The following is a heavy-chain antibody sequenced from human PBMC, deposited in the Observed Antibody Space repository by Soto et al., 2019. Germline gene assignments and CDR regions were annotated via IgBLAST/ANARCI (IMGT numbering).Heavy chain of an antibody. CDR3: AKDTYYGSGSYGGFDY. CDR2: ISYDGSNK. J-gene: IGHJ4*02. Sequence: GGSPRLSCAASGFTFSSYGMHWVRQAPGKGLEWVAVISYDGSNKYYADSVKGRFTISRDNSKNTLYLQMNSLRAEDTAVYYCAKDTYYGSGSYGGFDYWGQGTLVTVSS. V-gene: IGHV3-30*18. CDR1: GFTFSSYG. D-gene: IGHD3-10*01.